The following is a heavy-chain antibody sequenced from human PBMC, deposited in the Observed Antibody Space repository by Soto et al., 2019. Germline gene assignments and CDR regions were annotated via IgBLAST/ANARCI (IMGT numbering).Heavy chain of an antibody. CDR2: ISTFKGNT. V-gene: IGHV1-18*01. Sequence: ASVKVSCKASGYTFTSYGISWLRQAPGQGLEWLGWISTFKGNTKYAQMFQGRVTVTTDTSTNTVNMELRSLRSDDTATYYCARTISSSGWYYFDYWGQGAPVTVSS. J-gene: IGHJ4*02. CDR1: GYTFTSYG. D-gene: IGHD6-19*01. CDR3: ARTISSSGWYYFDY.